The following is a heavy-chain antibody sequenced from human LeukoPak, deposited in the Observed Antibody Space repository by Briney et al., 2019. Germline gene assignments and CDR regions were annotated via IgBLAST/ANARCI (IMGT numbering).Heavy chain of an antibody. CDR2: INSDGSST. Sequence: PGGSLRLSCAVSGFTFSSYWMHWVRQAPGKGLVWVSRINSDGSSTSYADSMKGRFTISRDNAKNPLYLQMNSLRAEDTAVYYCARGRYSDRGVDYLGQGTLVTVSS. D-gene: IGHD5-18*01. CDR1: GFTFSSYW. V-gene: IGHV3-74*01. J-gene: IGHJ4*02. CDR3: ARGRYSDRGVDY.